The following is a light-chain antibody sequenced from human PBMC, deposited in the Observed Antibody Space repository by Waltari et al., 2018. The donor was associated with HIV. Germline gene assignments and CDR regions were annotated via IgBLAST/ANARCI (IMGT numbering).Light chain of an antibody. Sequence: DIVMTQSPLSLPVTPGEPASISCRSSQSLLHSNGYNYLDWYLQKPGNAPKRLIYATFYLESGVPLRFNGSGSGTEFTLTISGLQPEDFASYYCLQHYAYPWTFGQGTTVDLK. CDR3: LQHYAYPWT. J-gene: IGKJ1*01. CDR2: ATF. V-gene: IGKV2-28*01. CDR1: QSLLHSNGYNY.